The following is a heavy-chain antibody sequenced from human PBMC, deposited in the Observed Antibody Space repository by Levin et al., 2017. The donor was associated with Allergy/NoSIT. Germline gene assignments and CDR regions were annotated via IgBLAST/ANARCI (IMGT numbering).Heavy chain of an antibody. CDR1: GFTFSDYY. CDR2: ISSSGSTI. Sequence: LSLTCAASGFTFSDYYMSWIRQAPGKGLEWVSYISSSGSTIYYADSVKGRFTISRDNAKNSLYLQMNSLRAEDTAVYYCARDYYGSGSYIGSDAFDIWGQGTMVTVSS. J-gene: IGHJ3*02. V-gene: IGHV3-11*01. CDR3: ARDYYGSGSYIGSDAFDI. D-gene: IGHD3-10*01.